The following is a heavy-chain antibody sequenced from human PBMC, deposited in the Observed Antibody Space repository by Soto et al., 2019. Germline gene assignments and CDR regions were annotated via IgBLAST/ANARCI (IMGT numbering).Heavy chain of an antibody. CDR3: ARYYFDNSGYSNWFDP. CDR1: GGSISSGAYY. V-gene: IGHV4-31*03. Sequence: QVQLQESGPGLVKPSQTLSLTCTVSGGSISSGAYYWSWIRQHSEKGLEWIGYMHYSGIAYYNPSLTRRVTISVDTSKNQFSLKLSSVPAADTAVYYCARYYFDNSGYSNWFDPWGRGTLVTVSS. D-gene: IGHD3-22*01. CDR2: MHYSGIA. J-gene: IGHJ5*02.